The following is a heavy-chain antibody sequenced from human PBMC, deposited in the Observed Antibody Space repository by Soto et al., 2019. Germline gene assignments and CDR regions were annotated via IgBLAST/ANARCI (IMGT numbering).Heavy chain of an antibody. J-gene: IGHJ4*02. CDR3: AKDRSGWYYFDY. D-gene: IGHD6-19*01. V-gene: IGHV3-23*01. CDR2: ISVSGDST. Sequence: PGGSLRLSCAASGFTFSSYVISWVRQAPGKGLEWVSGISVSGDSTYFADSVKGRFTISRDNSKNTLYLQMNSLRAEDTAIYYCAKDRSGWYYFDYWGQGTLVTVSS. CDR1: GFTFSSYV.